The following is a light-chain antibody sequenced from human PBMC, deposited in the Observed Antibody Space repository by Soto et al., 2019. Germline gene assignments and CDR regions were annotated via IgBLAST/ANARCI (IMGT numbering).Light chain of an antibody. CDR3: QQRSNWPTT. V-gene: IGKV3-11*01. CDR1: QSVSSY. Sequence: DIVLTQSPATLSLSPGERATLSCRASQSVSSYLAWYQQRPGQAPRLLIYEASNRATGIPARFSGSGSGTDFTLTISSLEPEDFALYYCQQRSNWPTTFGQGTKVEIK. J-gene: IGKJ1*01. CDR2: EAS.